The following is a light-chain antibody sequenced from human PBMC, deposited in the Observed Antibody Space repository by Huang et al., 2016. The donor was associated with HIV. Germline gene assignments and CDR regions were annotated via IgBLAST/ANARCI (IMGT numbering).Light chain of an antibody. Sequence: EIVLTQSPATLSVSPGESATLSCRASQGVNNNLAWYQQQPGQAPRLLSYDASTRASGIPARFSGSGTGTEFTLTISSLQSEDLAVYHCQHYNNWPLTFGGGTKVEIK. V-gene: IGKV3-15*01. CDR3: QHYNNWPLT. CDR1: QGVNNN. CDR2: DAS. J-gene: IGKJ4*01.